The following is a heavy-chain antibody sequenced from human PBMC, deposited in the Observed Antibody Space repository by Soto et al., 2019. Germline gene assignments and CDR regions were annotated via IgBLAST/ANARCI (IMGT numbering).Heavy chain of an antibody. V-gene: IGHV1-18*04. CDR3: ARVSSVPGFFYYFDY. J-gene: IGHJ4*02. D-gene: IGHD3-10*01. Sequence: SVKASSEASCYTFSSYAISWVGQAPGQGLEWMGWISAYNGNTNDAQKLQGRVTMTTDTSTSTAYMELRSLRSDDTAVYYCARVSSVPGFFYYFDYWGQGTLVTVSS. CDR1: CYTFSSYA. CDR2: ISAYNGNT.